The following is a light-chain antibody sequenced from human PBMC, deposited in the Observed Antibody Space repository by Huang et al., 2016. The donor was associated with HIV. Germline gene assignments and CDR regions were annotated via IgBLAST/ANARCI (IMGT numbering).Light chain of an antibody. CDR3: QHYNNWPPLT. V-gene: IGKV3-15*01. J-gene: IGKJ4*01. CDR1: QSIGTN. Sequence: IILTQSPATMSVSPGEGATLPCRASQSIGTNLAWYKQRPGQAPRLLVYGASTRATGVPVRCTGSGSGTQFNLTLNSLQSEDFATYYCQHYNNWPPLTFGGGPRWTS. CDR2: GAS.